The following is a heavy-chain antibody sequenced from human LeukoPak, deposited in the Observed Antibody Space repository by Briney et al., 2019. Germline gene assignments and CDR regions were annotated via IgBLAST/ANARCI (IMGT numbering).Heavy chain of an antibody. V-gene: IGHV4-59*01. CDR2: IYYRGST. CDR3: ARDRGDYSSGCVDY. J-gene: IGHJ4*02. D-gene: IGHD6-19*01. Sequence: KSSETLSLTCTVSGGSISSYYWSWIRQPPGKGLEWIGYIYYRGSTNYNPSLKSRVTISVDTSKKQFSLKLSSVTAADTAVYYCARDRGDYSSGCVDYWGQGTLVTVSS. CDR1: GGSISSYY.